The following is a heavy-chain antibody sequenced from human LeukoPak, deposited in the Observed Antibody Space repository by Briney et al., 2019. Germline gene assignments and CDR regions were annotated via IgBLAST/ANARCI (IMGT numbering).Heavy chain of an antibody. Sequence: SETLSLTCTVSGYSISRDYYWGWIRQPPGKGLEWIGSIYHTGSTYYNPSLKSRVTISVDTSKNQFSLKLSSVTAADTAVYYCASYWGSGANWFDPWGQGTLVTVSS. D-gene: IGHD7-27*01. CDR2: IYHTGST. CDR3: ASYWGSGANWFDP. CDR1: GYSISRDYY. J-gene: IGHJ5*02. V-gene: IGHV4-38-2*02.